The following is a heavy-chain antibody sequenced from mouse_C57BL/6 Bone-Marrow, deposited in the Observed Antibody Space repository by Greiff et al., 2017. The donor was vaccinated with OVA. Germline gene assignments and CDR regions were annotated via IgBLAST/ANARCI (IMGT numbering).Heavy chain of an antibody. Sequence: EVKLVESGPELVKPGASVKISCKASGYSFTDYNMNWVKQSNGKSLEWIGVINPNYGTTSYNQKFKGKATLTVDQSSSTAYMQLNSLTSEDSAVYYFERCDSSGFDYWGQGTTLTVSS. CDR3: ERCDSSGFDY. J-gene: IGHJ2*01. CDR1: GYSFTDYN. CDR2: INPNYGTT. D-gene: IGHD3-2*02. V-gene: IGHV1-39*01.